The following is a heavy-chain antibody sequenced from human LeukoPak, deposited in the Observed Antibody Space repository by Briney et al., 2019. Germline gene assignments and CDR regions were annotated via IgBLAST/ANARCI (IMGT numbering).Heavy chain of an antibody. D-gene: IGHD6-19*01. CDR1: GFTFSSYW. CDR2: IISDGSRT. J-gene: IGHJ3*02. Sequence: PGGSLRLSCAASGFTFSSYWMHWVRQAPGKGLVWVSRIISDGSRTGYADSVKGRFTISRDNAKNKLYLQMNGLRAEDTAVYYCAREDVNIAVAASGPLDIWGQGTMVTVSS. V-gene: IGHV3-74*01. CDR3: AREDVNIAVAASGPLDI.